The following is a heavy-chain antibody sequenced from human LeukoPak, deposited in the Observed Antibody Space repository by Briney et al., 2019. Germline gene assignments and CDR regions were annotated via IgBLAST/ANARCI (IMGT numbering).Heavy chain of an antibody. CDR2: INSGGSGI. V-gene: IGHV3-48*03. D-gene: IGHD2-2*01. CDR3: AAVGRAGHPGY. J-gene: IGHJ4*02. Sequence: GGSLRLSCEASGFRFSYYEMSWVRQAPRKGLEWLSYINSGGSGIHYAGSVNGRFTISRDNAKNSLYLQMNSLRVEDTAVYYCAAVGRAGHPGYWGQGTLVTVSS. CDR1: GFRFSYYE.